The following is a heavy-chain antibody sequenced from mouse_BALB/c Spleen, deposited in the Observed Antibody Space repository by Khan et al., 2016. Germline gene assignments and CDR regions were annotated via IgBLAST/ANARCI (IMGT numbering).Heavy chain of an antibody. CDR1: GFNIKDYY. V-gene: IGHV14-4*02. CDR3: KVRFAY. Sequence: VQLKESGAELVRSGASVKLSCTASGFNIKDYYMHWVKQRPEQGLEWIGWIDPENGDTEYAPKFQGKAPLTADTSSNTAYLQLSSLTSEDTAVYYCKVRFAYWGQGTLVTVSA. J-gene: IGHJ3*01. D-gene: IGHD2-14*01. CDR2: IDPENGDT.